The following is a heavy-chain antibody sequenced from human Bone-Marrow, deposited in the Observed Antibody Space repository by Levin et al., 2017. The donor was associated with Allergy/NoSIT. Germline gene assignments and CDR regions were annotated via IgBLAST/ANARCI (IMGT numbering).Heavy chain of an antibody. CDR1: GGSVSSGNYY. D-gene: IGHD3-3*01. CDR2: FHNSGST. Sequence: RPSETLSLTCSVSGGSVSSGNYYWSWIRQPPGKGLEWIGYFHNSGSTKYNPSLKSRVTISVDKSKNQFSLNLNSVTAADTAVYYCARNDPLYDFWSSDSYYYHAMDVWGPGTTVTVSS. CDR3: ARNDPLYDFWSSDSYYYHAMDV. V-gene: IGHV4-61*01. J-gene: IGHJ6*02.